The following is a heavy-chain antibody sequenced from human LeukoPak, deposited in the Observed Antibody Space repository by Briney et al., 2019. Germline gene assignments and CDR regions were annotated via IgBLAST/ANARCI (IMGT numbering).Heavy chain of an antibody. J-gene: IGHJ1*01. V-gene: IGHV4-38-2*02. Sequence: SETLSLTCIVSGYSISSGYYWGWIRQPPGEGLEWIGNIHHSGSTYYNPSLKSRVTISVDTSKNQLSLKLSSVTAADTAVYYCARVAAGIGFFQHWGQGTLVTVSS. D-gene: IGHD6-13*01. CDR2: IHHSGST. CDR1: GYSISSGYY. CDR3: ARVAAGIGFFQH.